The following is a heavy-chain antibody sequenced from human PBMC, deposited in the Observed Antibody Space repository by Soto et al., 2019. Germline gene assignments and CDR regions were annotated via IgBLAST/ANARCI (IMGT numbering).Heavy chain of an antibody. Sequence: QVQLQESGPGLVKPSETLSLTCTVSGGSFKSGSYSWSWIRQPPGKGLEWIGYVYHTGRTSYNPSLKSRFSISMDTSKNQFSLNLDSVTAADTAVYFSARDFAYFDSWGQGTLVTVSS. CDR1: GGSFKSGSYS. CDR2: VYHTGRT. J-gene: IGHJ4*02. CDR3: ARDFAYFDS. D-gene: IGHD3-3*01. V-gene: IGHV4-61*01.